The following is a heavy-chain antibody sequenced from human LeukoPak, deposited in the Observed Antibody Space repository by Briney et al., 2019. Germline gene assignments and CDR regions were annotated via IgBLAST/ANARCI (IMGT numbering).Heavy chain of an antibody. CDR3: ARKYSSSWYLDVDSYFDY. V-gene: IGHV4-59*11. J-gene: IGHJ4*02. Sequence: SETLSLTCTVSGGSISSHYWSWIRQPPGKGLEWIAYIYYSGSTNYNPSLKSRVTISVETSKNQFSLKLSSVTAADTAVYYCARKYSSSWYLDVDSYFDYWGQGTLVTVSS. D-gene: IGHD6-13*01. CDR1: GGSISSHY. CDR2: IYYSGST.